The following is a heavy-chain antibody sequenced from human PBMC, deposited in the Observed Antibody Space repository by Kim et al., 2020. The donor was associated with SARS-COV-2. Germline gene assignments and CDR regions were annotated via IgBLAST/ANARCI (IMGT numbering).Heavy chain of an antibody. Sequence: AQKLQGRVTLTTDTSTSTAYMELRSLRSDDTAVYYCARAGLIRGDAFDIWGQGTMVTVSS. CDR3: ARAGLIRGDAFDI. J-gene: IGHJ3*02. D-gene: IGHD3-10*01. V-gene: IGHV1-18*01.